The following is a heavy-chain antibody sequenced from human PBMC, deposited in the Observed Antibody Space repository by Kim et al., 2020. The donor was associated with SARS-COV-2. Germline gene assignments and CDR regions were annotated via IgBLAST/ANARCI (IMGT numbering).Heavy chain of an antibody. CDR3: AKSPNWNVDY. CDR1: GFTFSSSA. Sequence: GGSLRLSCAASGFTFSSSAMSWVRQAPGRGLEWVSLISGSGVSTNYADSVKGRFTLSSDNSKNTMFLQMNSLRAEDTAVYYCAKSPNWNVDYWGQGTLVTVSS. CDR2: ISGSGVST. J-gene: IGHJ4*02. V-gene: IGHV3-23*01. D-gene: IGHD1-1*01.